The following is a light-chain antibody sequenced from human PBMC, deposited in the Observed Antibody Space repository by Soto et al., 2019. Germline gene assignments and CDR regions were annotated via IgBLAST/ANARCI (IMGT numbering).Light chain of an antibody. CDR1: SYNIGKNL. CDR3: SSYTAGRTFV. J-gene: IGLJ2*01. Sequence: QSVLTQPPSASGTPGQRVTISCSGGSYNIGKNLVYWYQQHPGKAPRLLIYHVGQRPSGVPDRFSGSKSGTTASLTISGLQADDEAEYFCSSYTAGRTFVFGGGTKLTVL. CDR2: HVG. V-gene: IGLV1-47*02.